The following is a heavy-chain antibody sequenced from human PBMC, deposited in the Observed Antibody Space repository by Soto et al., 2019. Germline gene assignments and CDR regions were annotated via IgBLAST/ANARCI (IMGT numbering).Heavy chain of an antibody. V-gene: IGHV1-18*01. D-gene: IGHD3-3*01. J-gene: IGHJ6*02. Sequence: ASVKVSFKASGYTFTSYGISWLRQAPGQGLEWMGWISAYNGNTNYAQKLQGRVTMTTDTSTSTAYMELRSLRSDDTAVYYCAREAYDFWSGYTDYYYYGMDVWGQGTTVTVSS. CDR3: AREAYDFWSGYTDYYYYGMDV. CDR1: GYTFTSYG. CDR2: ISAYNGNT.